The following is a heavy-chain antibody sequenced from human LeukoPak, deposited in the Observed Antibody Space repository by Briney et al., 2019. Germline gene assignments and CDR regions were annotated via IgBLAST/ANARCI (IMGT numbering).Heavy chain of an antibody. J-gene: IGHJ4*02. CDR1: GFTFSPYW. V-gene: IGHV3-30*03. D-gene: IGHD1-1*01. CDR3: ARAFRGVHFDY. CDR2: ISYDGSNK. Sequence: GGSLRLSCAASGFTFSPYWMSWVRQAPGKGLEWVAVISYDGSNKYYADSVKGRFTISRDNSKNTLYLQMNSLRAEDTAVYYCARAFRGVHFDYWGQGTLVTVSS.